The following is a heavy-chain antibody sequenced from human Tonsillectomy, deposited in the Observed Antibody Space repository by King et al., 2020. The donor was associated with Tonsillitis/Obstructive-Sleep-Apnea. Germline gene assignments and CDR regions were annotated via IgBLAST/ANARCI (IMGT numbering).Heavy chain of an antibody. D-gene: IGHD2-2*02. CDR1: GFTFSSYA. J-gene: IGHJ3*02. Sequence: VQLVESGGGLVQPGGSLRLSCAASGFTFSSYAMSWVRQAPGKGLEGVSGNSGRGGITYYADSVKGRFTISRDNFKNTLYLQMNSLRAEDTAVYYCATLPDIVVVPAAIGVFDIWGRGTRDTVP. CDR2: NSGRGGIT. V-gene: IGHV3-23*04. CDR3: ATLPDIVVVPAAIGVFDI.